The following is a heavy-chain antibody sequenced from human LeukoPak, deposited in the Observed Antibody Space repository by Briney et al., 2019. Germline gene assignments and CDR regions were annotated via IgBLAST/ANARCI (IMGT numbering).Heavy chain of an antibody. Sequence: PSETLSLTCSVSGDSISGRSYHWGWIRQSPGKGLEWIGYIYYSGSTYYNPSLKSRVTISVDTSENQFSLKLSSVTAADAAVYYCARGRYSSGWTVKYFDYWGQGTLVTVSS. J-gene: IGHJ4*02. D-gene: IGHD6-19*01. CDR1: GDSISGRSYH. V-gene: IGHV4-39*07. CDR2: IYYSGST. CDR3: ARGRYSSGWTVKYFDY.